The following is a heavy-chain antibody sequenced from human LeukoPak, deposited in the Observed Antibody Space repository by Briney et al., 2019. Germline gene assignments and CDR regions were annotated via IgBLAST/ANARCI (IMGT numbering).Heavy chain of an antibody. V-gene: IGHV3-11*01. CDR3: ARVPPYYDILTGFYPYYMDV. J-gene: IGHJ6*03. Sequence: GGSLRLSCAASGFTFSDYYMSWIRQAPGKGLEWVSYISSSDNTIYYADSVKGRFTISRDHAKNSLYLQMNSLRAEDTAMYYCARVPPYYDILTGFYPYYMDVWGTGTTVTISS. CDR2: ISSSDNTI. D-gene: IGHD3-9*01. CDR1: GFTFSDYY.